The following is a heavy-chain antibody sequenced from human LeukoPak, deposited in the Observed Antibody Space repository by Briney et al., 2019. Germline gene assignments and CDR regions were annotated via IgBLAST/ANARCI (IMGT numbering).Heavy chain of an antibody. Sequence: SVKVSRKASGGTFSSYANSWVRQAPGQGLEWMGGIIPIFGTANYAQKFQGRVTITADESTSTAYMELSSLRSEDTAVYYCARADYQLLVPIFDYWGQGTLVTVSS. D-gene: IGHD2-2*01. CDR1: GGTFSSYA. J-gene: IGHJ4*02. V-gene: IGHV1-69*01. CDR2: IIPIFGTA. CDR3: ARADYQLLVPIFDY.